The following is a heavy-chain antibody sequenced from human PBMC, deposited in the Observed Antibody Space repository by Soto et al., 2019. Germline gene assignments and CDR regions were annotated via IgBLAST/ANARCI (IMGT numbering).Heavy chain of an antibody. D-gene: IGHD3-22*01. V-gene: IGHV3-9*01. CDR1: GFTFDDYA. CDR2: ISWNSGSI. Sequence: PGGSLRLSCAASGFTFDDYAMHWVRQAPGKGLEWVSGISWNSGSIGYADSVKGRFTISRDNAKNSLYLQMNSLRSDDTAVYYCARKDYYDSSGYRRDFDYWGQGTLVTVSS. CDR3: ARKDYYDSSGYRRDFDY. J-gene: IGHJ4*02.